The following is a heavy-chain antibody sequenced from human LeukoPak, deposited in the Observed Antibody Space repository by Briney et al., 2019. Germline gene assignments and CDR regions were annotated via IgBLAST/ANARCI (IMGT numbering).Heavy chain of an antibody. CDR1: GFTFDDYA. Sequence: GGSLRLSCAASGFTFDDYAMHWVRQAPGKGLEWVSGISRNSGSIGYADSVKGRFTISRDNAKNSLYLQMNSLRAEDTALYYCAKDSNEEYCSGGSCYSHNWFDPWGQGTLVTVSS. CDR3: AKDSNEEYCSGGSCYSHNWFDP. V-gene: IGHV3-9*01. J-gene: IGHJ5*02. D-gene: IGHD2-15*01. CDR2: ISRNSGSI.